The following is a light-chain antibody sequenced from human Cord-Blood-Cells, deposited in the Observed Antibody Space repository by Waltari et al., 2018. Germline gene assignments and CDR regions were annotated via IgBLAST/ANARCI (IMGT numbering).Light chain of an antibody. Sequence: QAVVTQEPSLTVSPGGTVPLTCGSSTGAVTSGHYPYWFQQKPGQAPRTLIYDTSNNHSWTPARFSGSLLGGKAALTLSGAQPEDEAEYYCLLSYSGARPVVFGGGTKLTVL. V-gene: IGLV7-46*01. J-gene: IGLJ2*01. CDR1: TGAVTSGHY. CDR2: DTS. CDR3: LLSYSGARPVV.